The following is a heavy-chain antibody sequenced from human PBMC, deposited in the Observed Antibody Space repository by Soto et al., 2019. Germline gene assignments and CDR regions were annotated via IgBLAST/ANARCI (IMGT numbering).Heavy chain of an antibody. CDR1: GFTFSDYY. V-gene: IGHV3-11*01. CDR3: ARDPKYYYDSSGYQT. J-gene: IGHJ5*02. CDR2: ISSSGSTI. D-gene: IGHD3-22*01. Sequence: PGGSLRLSCAASGFTFSDYYMSWIRQAPGKGLEWVSYISSSGSTIYYADSVKGRFTISRDNAKNSLYLQMNSLRAEDTAVYYCARDPKYYYDSSGYQTWGQGTLVTVSS.